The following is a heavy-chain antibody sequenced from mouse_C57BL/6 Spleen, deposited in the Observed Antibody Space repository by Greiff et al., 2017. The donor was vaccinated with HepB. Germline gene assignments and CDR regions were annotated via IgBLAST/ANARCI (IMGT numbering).Heavy chain of an antibody. J-gene: IGHJ2*01. CDR3: TRGSSYSFLYFDY. CDR1: GFNIKDYY. CDR2: IDPEDGDT. Sequence: VHVKQSGAELVRPGASVKLSCTASGFNIKDYYMHWVKQRPEQGLEWIGRIDPEDGDTEYAPKFQGKATMTADTSSNTAYLQLSSLTSEDTAVYYCTRGSSYSFLYFDYWGQGTTLTVSS. V-gene: IGHV14-1*01. D-gene: IGHD1-1*01.